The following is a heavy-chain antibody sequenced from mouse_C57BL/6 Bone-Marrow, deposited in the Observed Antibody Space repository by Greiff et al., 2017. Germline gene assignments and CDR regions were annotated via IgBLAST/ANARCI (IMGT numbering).Heavy chain of an antibody. J-gene: IGHJ4*01. CDR1: GYTFTSYG. D-gene: IGHD4-1*01. CDR2: IYPRSGNT. CDR3: ARSRLGGDYYAMDY. V-gene: IGHV1-81*01. Sequence: LVESGAELARPGASVKLSCKASGYTFTSYGISWVKQRTGQGLEWIGEIYPRSGNTYYNEKFKGKATLTADKSSSTAYMELRSLTSEDSAVYFGARSRLGGDYYAMDYWGQGTSVTVSS.